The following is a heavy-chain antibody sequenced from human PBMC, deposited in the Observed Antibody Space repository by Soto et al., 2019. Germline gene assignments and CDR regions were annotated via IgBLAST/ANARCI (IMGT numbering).Heavy chain of an antibody. D-gene: IGHD5-18*01. V-gene: IGHV4-59*01. CDR1: GGSIGSYY. CDR3: ARDPYGYLFDQ. Sequence: PSETLSLTCSVSGGSIGSYYWSWIRQPPGEGLEWIGYIYKTVSGVSTNYNPSLESRVSISVDTSKNQFSLSLFSLSPADTAVYYCARDPYGYLFDQWGQGIPVTVSS. J-gene: IGHJ4*02. CDR2: IYKTVSGVST.